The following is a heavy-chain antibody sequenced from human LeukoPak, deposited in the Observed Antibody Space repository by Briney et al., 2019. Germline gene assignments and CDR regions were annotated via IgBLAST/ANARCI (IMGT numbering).Heavy chain of an antibody. V-gene: IGHV4-38-2*02. CDR3: ARDQSTSHFDY. J-gene: IGHJ4*02. Sequence: PSETLFLTCAVSGYSISSGYYWGWIRQPPGKGLEWIGSIYHSGSTYYNPSLKSRVTISVDTSKNQFSLKLSSVTAADTAVYYCARDQSTSHFDYWGQGTLVTVSS. D-gene: IGHD4-11*01. CDR1: GYSISSGYY. CDR2: IYHSGST.